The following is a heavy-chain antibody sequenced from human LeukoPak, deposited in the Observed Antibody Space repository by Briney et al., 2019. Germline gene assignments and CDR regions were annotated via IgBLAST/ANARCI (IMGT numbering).Heavy chain of an antibody. CDR1: GYTFSSYS. Sequence: GGSLRLSCAASGYTFSSYSMNWVRQAPGKGLEWVSSISSSSSYIYYADSMKGRFAISRDNAKNSLYLQMNSLRAEDTAVYYCARVTVTSTPGLTRYYFDYWGQGTLVTVSS. CDR3: ARVTVTSTPGLTRYYFDY. D-gene: IGHD4-23*01. J-gene: IGHJ4*02. CDR2: ISSSSSYI. V-gene: IGHV3-21*01.